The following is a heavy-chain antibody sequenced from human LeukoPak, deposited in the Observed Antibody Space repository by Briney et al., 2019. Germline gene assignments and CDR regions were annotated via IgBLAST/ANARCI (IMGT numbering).Heavy chain of an antibody. CDR1: GDSISDINHY. CDR3: ARVMDHGYSDY. J-gene: IGHJ4*02. D-gene: IGHD4/OR15-4a*01. V-gene: IGHV4-39*07. Sequence: SETLSLTCTVSGDSISDINHYWGWIRQPPGKELEWIGNIYYTGRTFYNPSLKSRVTILVDTSQNQFSLKLSSVTAADTAVYYCARVMDHGYSDYWGQGTLVTVSS. CDR2: IYYTGRT.